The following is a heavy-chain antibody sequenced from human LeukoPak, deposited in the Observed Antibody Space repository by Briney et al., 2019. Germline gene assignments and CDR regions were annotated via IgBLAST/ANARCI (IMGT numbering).Heavy chain of an antibody. CDR2: INSDGSWT. J-gene: IGHJ4*02. CDR1: GNYW. D-gene: IGHD2/OR15-2a*01. V-gene: IGHV3-74*01. Sequence: GGSLRLSCAASGNYWMHWVRHAPGKGLVWVSHINSDGSWTSYADSVKGRFTISKDNAKNTVYLQMNNLRAEDTAVYYCVSFYEAYWGRGTLVTVSS. CDR3: VSFYEAY.